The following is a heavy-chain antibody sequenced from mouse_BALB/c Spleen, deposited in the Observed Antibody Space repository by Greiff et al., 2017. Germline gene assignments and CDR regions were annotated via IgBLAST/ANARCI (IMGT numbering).Heavy chain of an antibody. Sequence: EVKVVDSGGGLVQPGGSLRLSCATTGFTFTDYYMSWVRQPPGKALEWLGFIRNKANGYTTEYSASVKGRFTISRDNSQSILYLQMNTLRAEDSATYYCARDYYGNYVWFAYWGQGTLVTVSA. CDR3: ARDYYGNYVWFAY. CDR1: GFTFTDYY. CDR2: IRNKANGYTT. V-gene: IGHV7-3*02. J-gene: IGHJ3*01. D-gene: IGHD2-1*01.